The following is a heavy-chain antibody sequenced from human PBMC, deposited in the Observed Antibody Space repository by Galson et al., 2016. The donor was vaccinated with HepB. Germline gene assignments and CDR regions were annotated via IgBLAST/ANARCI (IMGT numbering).Heavy chain of an antibody. CDR3: VKWRGGVWTDYFIDY. D-gene: IGHD3/OR15-3a*01. CDR1: GFAFSGYA. V-gene: IGHV3-23*01. Sequence: SLRLSCAAAGFAFSGYAMSWVRQAPGKGLEWVSIIHNSEDILYYADSVKGRFTISRDNSKNTLYLQMNSLRAEDTAVYYCVKWRGGVWTDYFIDYWGQGTLVTVSS. CDR2: IHNSEDIL. J-gene: IGHJ4*02.